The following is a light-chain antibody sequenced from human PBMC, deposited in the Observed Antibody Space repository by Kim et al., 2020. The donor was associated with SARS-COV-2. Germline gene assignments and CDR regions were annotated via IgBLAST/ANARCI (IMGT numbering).Light chain of an antibody. CDR1: SSNIGNNY. V-gene: IGLV1-51*01. CDR2: DNN. Sequence: QSVLTQPPSVSAAPGQTVTISCSGSSSNIGNNYVSWYQQLPGTAPKLLIYDNNKRPSGIPDRFSGSKSGTSATLGITGLQTGDEADYYCGTWDSSLSAGVFGGGTQWTV. J-gene: IGLJ2*01. CDR3: GTWDSSLSAGV.